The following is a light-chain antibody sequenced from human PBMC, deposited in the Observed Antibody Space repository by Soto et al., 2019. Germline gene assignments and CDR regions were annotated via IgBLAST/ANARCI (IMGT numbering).Light chain of an antibody. Sequence: EIVLTQSPATLSLSPGERATLSYRASQSVDNYLAWYQQKPGQTPRLIIYEASIRATGIPVRFSGSGSGTDFTLTISSLEPEDFAVYYCQQRSKWPPYTFGQGTKVEIK. CDR1: QSVDNY. CDR2: EAS. J-gene: IGKJ2*01. V-gene: IGKV3-11*01. CDR3: QQRSKWPPYT.